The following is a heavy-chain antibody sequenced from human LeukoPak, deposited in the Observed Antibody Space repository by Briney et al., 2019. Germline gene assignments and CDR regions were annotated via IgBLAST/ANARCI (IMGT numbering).Heavy chain of an antibody. CDR1: GGSISSYY. J-gene: IGHJ4*02. Sequence: SETLSLTCTVFGGSISSYYWSWVRQTAGKGLEWIGRIYAGGTINYNPSLKSRVTTSMDTSKNQFSLKLSSVTAADTAVYYCARDSRPGGFDYWGQGTLVTVSS. D-gene: IGHD1-14*01. V-gene: IGHV4-4*07. CDR2: IYAGGTI. CDR3: ARDSRPGGFDY.